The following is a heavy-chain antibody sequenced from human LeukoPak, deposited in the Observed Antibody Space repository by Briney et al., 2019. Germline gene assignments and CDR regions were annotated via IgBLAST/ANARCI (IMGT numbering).Heavy chain of an antibody. CDR2: ISYDGSNK. CDR3: ARVHEGYSNYGFGWFDY. CDR1: GFTFSSYA. Sequence: HPGGSLRLSCAASGFTFSSYAMHWVRQAPGKGLEWVAVISYDGSNKYYADSVKGRFTISRDNSKNTLYLQMNSLRAEDTAVYYCARVHEGYSNYGFGWFDYWGQGTLVAVSS. V-gene: IGHV3-30-3*01. D-gene: IGHD4-11*01. J-gene: IGHJ4*02.